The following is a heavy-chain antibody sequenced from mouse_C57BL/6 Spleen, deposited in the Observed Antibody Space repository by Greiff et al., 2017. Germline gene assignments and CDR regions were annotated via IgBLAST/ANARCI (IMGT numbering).Heavy chain of an antibody. CDR1: GYTFTDYY. CDR3: ARSKIGYDGYPYWYFDV. J-gene: IGHJ1*03. CDR2: INPNNGGT. D-gene: IGHD2-3*01. V-gene: IGHV1-26*01. Sequence: VQLQQSGPELVKPGASVKISCKASGYTFTDYYMNWVKQSHGKSLEWIGDINPNNGGTSYNQKFKGKATLTVDKSSSTAYMELRSLTSEDSAVYYCARSKIGYDGYPYWYFDVWGTGTTVTVSS.